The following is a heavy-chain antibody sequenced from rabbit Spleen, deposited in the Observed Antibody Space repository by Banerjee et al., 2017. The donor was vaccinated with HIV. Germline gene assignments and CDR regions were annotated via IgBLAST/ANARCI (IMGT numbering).Heavy chain of an antibody. Sequence: QSLEESGGDRVKPGASLTLTCTVSGFSFNYGYVMCWVRQAPGKGLEWVACAYAGSSGGTYSATWAKGRFTISKTSSTTVTLQMTSLTAADTATYFCARNYVNAFDPWGPGTLVT. CDR2: AYAGSSGGT. D-gene: IGHD1-1*01. CDR3: ARNYVNAFDP. V-gene: IGHV1S40*01. CDR1: GFSFNYGYV. J-gene: IGHJ2*01.